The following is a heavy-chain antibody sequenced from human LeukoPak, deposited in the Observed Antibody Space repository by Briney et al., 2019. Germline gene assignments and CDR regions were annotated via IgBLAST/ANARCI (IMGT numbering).Heavy chain of an antibody. Sequence: PSETLSLTCTVSGGSISSGSYYWNWIRQPAGKGLEWIGRIYTSGSTNYNPSLKSRVTVSVDTSKNQFSLKLSSVTAADTAVYYCAREGLNMVRGVIPKEAWGWFDPWGQGTLVTVSS. CDR2: IYTSGST. V-gene: IGHV4-61*02. CDR3: AREGLNMVRGVIPKEAWGWFDP. D-gene: IGHD3-10*01. J-gene: IGHJ5*02. CDR1: GGSISSGSYY.